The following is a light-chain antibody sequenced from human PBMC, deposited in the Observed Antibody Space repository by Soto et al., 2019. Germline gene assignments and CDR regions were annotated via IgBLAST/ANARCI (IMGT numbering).Light chain of an antibody. Sequence: IVLTQSPGTLSLSPGSRATLSCGASQSVSRSYLAWYQQKPGQAPRLLIYGASSRATGIPDRFSGSGSGTDFTLTSSRLEPEDFAVYYCQQYGSSPVTVGQGTKVDIK. V-gene: IGKV3-20*01. CDR1: QSVSRSY. CDR3: QQYGSSPVT. J-gene: IGKJ1*01. CDR2: GAS.